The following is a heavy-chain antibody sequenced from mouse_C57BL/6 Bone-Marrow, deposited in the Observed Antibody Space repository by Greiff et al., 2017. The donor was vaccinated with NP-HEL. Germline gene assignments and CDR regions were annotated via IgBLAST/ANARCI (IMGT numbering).Heavy chain of an antibody. Sequence: EVKLVESEGGLVQPGRSMKLSCTASGFTFSDYYMAWVRQVPEKGLEWVANINYDGSSTYYLDSLKSRFIISRDNAKNILYLQMSSLKSEDTATYYCASKGSSDYYAMDYWGQGTSVTVSS. CDR3: ASKGSSDYYAMDY. CDR2: INYDGSST. D-gene: IGHD1-1*01. J-gene: IGHJ4*01. V-gene: IGHV5-16*01. CDR1: GFTFSDYY.